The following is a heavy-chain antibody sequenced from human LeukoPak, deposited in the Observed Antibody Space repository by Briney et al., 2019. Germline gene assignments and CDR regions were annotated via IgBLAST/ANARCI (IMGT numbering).Heavy chain of an antibody. CDR1: GITVSSNY. J-gene: IGHJ4*02. V-gene: IGHV3-66*01. D-gene: IGHD3-10*01. Sequence: LGGSLRLSCAASGITVSSNYMSWVRQAPGKGLEWVSVIYSGGSTYYADSVKGRFTISRDNSKNTLYLQMNSLRAEDTAVYYCARDRGSGLDYWGQGTLVTVSS. CDR2: IYSGGST. CDR3: ARDRGSGLDY.